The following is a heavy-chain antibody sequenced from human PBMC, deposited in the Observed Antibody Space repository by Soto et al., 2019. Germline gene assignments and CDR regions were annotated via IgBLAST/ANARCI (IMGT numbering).Heavy chain of an antibody. V-gene: IGHV4-59*01. Sequence: QVQLQESGPGLVKPSETLSLTCTVSGGSISSYYWSWIRQPPGKGLEWIGYIYYSGSTNYNPSLKSRVTISVDTSKNQFSLKLSSVTAADTAVYYCARGATTVTTWYYYYYGMDVWGQGTTVTVSS. CDR1: GGSISSYY. D-gene: IGHD4-17*01. J-gene: IGHJ6*02. CDR3: ARGATTVTTWYYYYYGMDV. CDR2: IYYSGST.